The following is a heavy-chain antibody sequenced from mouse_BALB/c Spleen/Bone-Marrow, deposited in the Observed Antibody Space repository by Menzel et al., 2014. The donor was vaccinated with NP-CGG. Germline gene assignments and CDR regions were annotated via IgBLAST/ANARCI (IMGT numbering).Heavy chain of an antibody. V-gene: IGHV14-3*02. CDR2: IDPANGNT. D-gene: IGHD1-1*01. CDR1: GFNIXDTY. Sequence: AQLKQSGAELVKPGASVKLSCTASGFNIXDTYMHWVKQRPEQGLEWIGRIDPANGNTKYDPKFQGKATITADTSSNTAYLQLSSLTSEDTAVYYCVRSREYCCDYWGQGTTLTVSS. J-gene: IGHJ2*01. CDR3: VRSREYCCDY.